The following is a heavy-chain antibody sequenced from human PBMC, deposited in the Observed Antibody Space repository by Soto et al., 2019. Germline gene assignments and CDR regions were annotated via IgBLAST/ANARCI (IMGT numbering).Heavy chain of an antibody. CDR3: ARDPGRKYYYGSGSYFPGGRRMSDHYVMDV. D-gene: IGHD3-10*01. J-gene: IGHJ6*02. CDR2: IYYSGST. V-gene: IGHV4-59*01. Sequence: SETLSLTCTVSGGSISSYYWSWIRQPPGKGLEWIGYIYYSGSTNYNPSLKSRVTISVDTSKNQFSLKLSSVTAADTAVYYCARDPGRKYYYGSGSYFPGGRRMSDHYVMDVWGQGTTVTVSS. CDR1: GGSISSYY.